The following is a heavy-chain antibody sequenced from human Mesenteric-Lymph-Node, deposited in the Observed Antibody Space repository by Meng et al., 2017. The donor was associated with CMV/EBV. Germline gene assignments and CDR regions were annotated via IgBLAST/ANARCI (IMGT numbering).Heavy chain of an antibody. CDR2: IYNTGIT. D-gene: IGHD4-23*01. Sequence: SETLSLTCTVSGGSVTIGSYYWNWIRQPPGKGLEWIGYIYNTGITSYNPSLMRRVTISVDTSKNQMSLKLRSVTAADTAVYYCARGLTVVTHDYWGQGTLVTVSS. V-gene: IGHV4-61*01. J-gene: IGHJ4*02. CDR3: ARGLTVVTHDY. CDR1: GGSVTIGSYY.